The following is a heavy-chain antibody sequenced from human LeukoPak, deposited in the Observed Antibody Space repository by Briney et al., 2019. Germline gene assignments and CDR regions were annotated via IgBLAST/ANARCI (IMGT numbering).Heavy chain of an antibody. CDR3: ARVSYYGSSGKANFYMDV. D-gene: IGHD3-22*01. J-gene: IGHJ6*03. V-gene: IGHV4-34*01. CDR1: GGSFSGYY. Sequence: MTSETLSLTCAVYGGSFSGYYWSWIRQPPGKGLEWVGEINHSGSTNYNPSLKSRVPISVDTSKNRISLMLNSVTAADTAVYYCARVSYYGSSGKANFYMDVWGKGTTVTISS. CDR2: INHSGST.